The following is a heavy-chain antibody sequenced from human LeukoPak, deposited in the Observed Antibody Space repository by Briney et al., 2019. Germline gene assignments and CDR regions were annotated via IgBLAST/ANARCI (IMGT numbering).Heavy chain of an antibody. CDR1: GFTFDDYA. D-gene: IGHD7-27*01. Sequence: GGSLRLSCVASGFTFDDYAMHWVRQAPGKGLEWVSGISWNSGSIGYADSVKGRFTISRDNAKNSLYLQMNSLRTEDTAVYYCARDLGYWGQGTLVTVSS. V-gene: IGHV3-9*01. J-gene: IGHJ4*02. CDR2: ISWNSGSI. CDR3: ARDLGY.